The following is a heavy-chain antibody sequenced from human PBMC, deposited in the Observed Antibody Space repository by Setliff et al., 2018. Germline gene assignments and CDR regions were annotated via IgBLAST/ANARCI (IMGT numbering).Heavy chain of an antibody. V-gene: IGHV4-4*07. CDR1: GFSISSGYY. CDR2: FYISGTT. J-gene: IGHJ4*02. Sequence: KPSETLSLTCAVSGFSISSGYYWGWIRQPAGKGLEWIGRFYISGTTTYNPSLKSRVTMSADTSKNQFSLKLSSVTAADTAVYYCARGSFPYDNSGFDYWGQGTLVTVSS. D-gene: IGHD3-22*01. CDR3: ARGSFPYDNSGFDY.